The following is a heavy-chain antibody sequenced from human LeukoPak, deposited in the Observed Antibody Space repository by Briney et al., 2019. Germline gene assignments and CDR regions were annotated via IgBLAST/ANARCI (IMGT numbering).Heavy chain of an antibody. D-gene: IGHD1-26*01. V-gene: IGHV1-8*01. CDR1: GYAFTSYD. CDR2: MNPNSGNT. Sequence: GASVRVSCRASGYAFTSYDINWVRQATGQGLEWMGWMNPNSGNTGYAQKFQGRVTMTRDTSISTAYMELSSLRFEDTAVYYCVRVTGSIDFWGQGTLVTVSS. CDR3: VRVTGSIDF. J-gene: IGHJ4*02.